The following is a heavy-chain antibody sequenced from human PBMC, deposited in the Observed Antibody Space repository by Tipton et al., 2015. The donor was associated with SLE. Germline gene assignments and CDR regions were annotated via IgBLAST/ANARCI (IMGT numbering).Heavy chain of an antibody. V-gene: IGHV3-23*01. CDR3: ATRGPGKFALGP. J-gene: IGHJ5*02. D-gene: IGHD3-16*01. CDR2: MNNNGLST. Sequence: SLRLSCAASGFTVSSNYMSWVRQAPGKGLEWVSAMNNNGLSTYYAASVKGRFTISRDKSDNTLFLQMNSLCAEDTGIYYCATRGPGKFALGPCGQGTLVTVSS. CDR1: GFTVSSNY.